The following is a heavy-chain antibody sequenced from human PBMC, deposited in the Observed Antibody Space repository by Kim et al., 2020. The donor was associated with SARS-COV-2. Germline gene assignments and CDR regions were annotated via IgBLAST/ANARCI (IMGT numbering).Heavy chain of an antibody. CDR3: TTLDTAMADLDY. CDR2: IKSKTDGGTT. D-gene: IGHD5-18*01. Sequence: GGSLRLSCAASGFTFSNAWMSWVRQAPGKGLEWVGRIKSKTDGGTTDYAAPVKGRFTISRDDSKNTLYLQMNSLKTEDTAVYYCTTLDTAMADLDYWGQGTLVTVSS. CDR1: GFTFSNAW. V-gene: IGHV3-15*01. J-gene: IGHJ4*02.